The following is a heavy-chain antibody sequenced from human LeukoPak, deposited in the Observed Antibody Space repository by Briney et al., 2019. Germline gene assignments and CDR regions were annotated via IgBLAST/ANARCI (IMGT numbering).Heavy chain of an antibody. CDR2: IYPSGTT. CDR3: AREVRDFWSGYNHYYYMDV. Sequence: SETLSLTCTVSGGSISNYYWSWIRQPAGKGLEWIGRIYPSGTTTYNPSLKSRVTMSVDTSKNQFSLKLTSLTAADTAVYYCAREVRDFWSGYNHYYYMDVWGKGTTVTVSS. V-gene: IGHV4-4*07. CDR1: GGSISNYY. J-gene: IGHJ6*03. D-gene: IGHD3-3*01.